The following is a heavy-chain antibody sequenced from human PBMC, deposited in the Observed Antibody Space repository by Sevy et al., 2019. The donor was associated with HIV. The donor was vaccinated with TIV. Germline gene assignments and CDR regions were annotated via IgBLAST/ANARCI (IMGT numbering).Heavy chain of an antibody. V-gene: IGHV3-21*01. CDR1: GFTFSSYS. J-gene: IGHJ4*02. D-gene: IGHD6-13*01. Sequence: GGSLRLSCAASGFTFSSYSMNWVRQAPGKGLEWVSSISSSSSYIYYADSVKGRFTISRDNAKNSLYLQMNSLRADDTAVYYCARASDQGIAAAGTGVGYWGQGTLVTVSS. CDR3: ARASDQGIAAAGTGVGY. CDR2: ISSSSSYI.